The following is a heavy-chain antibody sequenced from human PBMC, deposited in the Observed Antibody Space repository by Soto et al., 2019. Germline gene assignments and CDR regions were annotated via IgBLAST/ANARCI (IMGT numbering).Heavy chain of an antibody. V-gene: IGHV3-72*01. Sequence: EVQLVQSGGGLVQPGGSLRLSCAASGFTFSDYYMDWVRRAPGKGLEWVGRIRNQANNYATEYAASLKGRVTFSRDDSENSLYLQMNSLETEDTAVYWCTREKRYYNNLTSFYFDNWGQGTLVTVSS. J-gene: IGHJ4*02. CDR3: TREKRYYNNLTSFYFDN. D-gene: IGHD3-10*01. CDR2: IRNQANNYAT. CDR1: GFTFSDYY.